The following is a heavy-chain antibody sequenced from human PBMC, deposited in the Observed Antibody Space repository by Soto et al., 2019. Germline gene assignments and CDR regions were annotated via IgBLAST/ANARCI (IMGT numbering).Heavy chain of an antibody. J-gene: IGHJ6*02. CDR3: ARDWGGSGSYFNYYYYGMDV. V-gene: IGHV1-18*04. Sequence: ASVKVSCKVSGYTFTSYGISWVRQAPGQGLEWMGWISAYNGNTNYAQKLQGRVTMTTDTSTSTAYMELRSLRSDDTAVYYCARDWGGSGSYFNYYYYGMDVWGQGTTVTVSS. CDR2: ISAYNGNT. D-gene: IGHD3-10*01. CDR1: GYTFTSYG.